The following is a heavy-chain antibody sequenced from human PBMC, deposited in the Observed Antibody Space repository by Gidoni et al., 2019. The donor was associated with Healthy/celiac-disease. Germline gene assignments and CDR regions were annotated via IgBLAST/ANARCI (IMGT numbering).Heavy chain of an antibody. J-gene: IGHJ6*02. CDR3: AKLPYSSPRWYYYGMDV. CDR1: GGSISSSNW. CDR2: IYHSGRT. Sequence: QVQLQESGPGLVKPSGTLSLTCAVSGGSISSSNWWSWVRQPPGKGLEWIGEIYHSGRTNYNPSLKSRVTISVDKSKNQFSLKLSSVTAADTAVYYCAKLPYSSPRWYYYGMDVWGQGTTVTVSS. V-gene: IGHV4-4*02. D-gene: IGHD6-13*01.